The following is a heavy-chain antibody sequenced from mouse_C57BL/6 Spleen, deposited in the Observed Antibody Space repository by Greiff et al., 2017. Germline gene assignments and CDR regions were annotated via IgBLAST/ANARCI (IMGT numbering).Heavy chain of an antibody. CDR2: INPNNGGT. CDR1: GYTFTDYY. Sequence: VQLQQSGPELVKPGASVKISCKASGYTFTDYYMNWVKQSHGKSLEWIGDINPNNGGTSYNQKFKGKATLTVDKSSSTAYMELRSLTSEDSAVYYCAGTTVVAPFAYWGQGTLVTVSA. D-gene: IGHD1-1*01. V-gene: IGHV1-26*01. J-gene: IGHJ3*01. CDR3: AGTTVVAPFAY.